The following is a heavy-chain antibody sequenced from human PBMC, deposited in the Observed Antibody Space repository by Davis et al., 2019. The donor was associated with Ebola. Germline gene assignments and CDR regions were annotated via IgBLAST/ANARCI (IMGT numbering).Heavy chain of an antibody. J-gene: IGHJ6*02. CDR1: GGYISSYY. D-gene: IGHD3-9*01. CDR3: ARHGGDDILFWGGMDV. CDR2: IYYSGST. V-gene: IGHV4-59*08. Sequence: SETLSLTCTVSGGYISSYYWSWIRQPPGKGLEWIGYIYYSGSTNYNPSLKSRVTISVDTSKNQFSLKLSSVTAADTAVYYCARHGGDDILFWGGMDVWGQGTTVTVSS.